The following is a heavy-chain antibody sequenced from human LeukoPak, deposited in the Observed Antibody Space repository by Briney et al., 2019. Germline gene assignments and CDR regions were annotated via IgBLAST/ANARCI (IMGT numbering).Heavy chain of an antibody. J-gene: IGHJ6*02. CDR1: GFTVSSNY. D-gene: IGHD3-22*01. V-gene: IGHV3-53*04. CDR2: IYSGGST. Sequence: GGSLRLSCAASGFTVSSNYMSWVRQAPGKGLEWVSVIYSGGSTYYADSVKGRFTISRHNSKNTLYLQMNSLRAEDTAVYYCARALSIVGDYYYYGMDVWGQGTTVTVSS. CDR3: ARALSIVGDYYYYGMDV.